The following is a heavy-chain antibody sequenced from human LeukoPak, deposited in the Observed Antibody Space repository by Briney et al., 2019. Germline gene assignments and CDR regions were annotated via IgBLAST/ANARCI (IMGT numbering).Heavy chain of an antibody. Sequence: PGGSLRLSCAASGFTVSSNYMSWVRQAPGKGLEWVSVIYSGGSTYYADSVKGRFTISRHNSKNTLYLQMNSLRAEDAAVYYCARGGATEVFDYWGQGTLVTVSS. CDR2: IYSGGST. J-gene: IGHJ4*02. D-gene: IGHD1-26*01. V-gene: IGHV3-53*04. CDR3: ARGGATEVFDY. CDR1: GFTVSSNY.